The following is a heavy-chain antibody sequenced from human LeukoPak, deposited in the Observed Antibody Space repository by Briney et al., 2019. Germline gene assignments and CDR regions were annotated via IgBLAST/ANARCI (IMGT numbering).Heavy chain of an antibody. V-gene: IGHV3-30*02. CDR1: GFAFSNSG. J-gene: IGHJ6*02. Sequence: GGSLRLTCAASGFAFSNSGMHWVRQAPGKGLEWVAFIRSDGSENFYGESVKGRFTISRDNSKNTLYLQMNSLRAEDTAVYYCAKVGPELGYYGSGSYPDYYYYGMDVWGQGTTVAVSS. CDR3: AKVGPELGYYGSGSYPDYYYYGMDV. D-gene: IGHD3-10*01. CDR2: IRSDGSEN.